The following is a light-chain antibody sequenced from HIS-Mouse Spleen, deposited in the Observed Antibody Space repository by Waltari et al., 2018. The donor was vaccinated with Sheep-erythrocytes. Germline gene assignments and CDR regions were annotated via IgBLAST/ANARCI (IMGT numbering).Light chain of an antibody. V-gene: IGLV2-23*01. J-gene: IGLJ3*02. CDR1: SSDVGSYNL. CDR2: EGS. Sequence: QSALTQPASVSGSPGQSITLYCTGTSSDVGSYNLVSWYQQHPGKAPKLMIYEGSKRPSGVSNRFSGSKSGNTASLTISGLQAEDEADYYCCSYAGSSTPWVFGGGTKLTVL. CDR3: CSYAGSSTPWV.